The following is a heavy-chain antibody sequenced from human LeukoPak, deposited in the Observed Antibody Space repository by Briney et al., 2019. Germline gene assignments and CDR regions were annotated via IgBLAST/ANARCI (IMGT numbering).Heavy chain of an antibody. CDR2: INSDGSSK. D-gene: IGHD2-15*01. CDR1: GFTFSSYW. V-gene: IGHV3-74*01. Sequence: GGSLRLSCAASGFTFSSYWMHWVRQAPGKGLVWVSRINSDGSSKSYADSVKGRFTISRDNAKNTLYLQMNSLRAEDTAVYYCARSPPRPYCSGGSCYYYYGMDVWGQGTTVTVSS. CDR3: ARSPPRPYCSGGSCYYYYGMDV. J-gene: IGHJ6*02.